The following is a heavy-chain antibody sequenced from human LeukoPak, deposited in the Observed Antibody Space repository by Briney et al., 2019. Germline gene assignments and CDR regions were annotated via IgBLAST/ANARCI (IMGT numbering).Heavy chain of an antibody. D-gene: IGHD3-22*01. Sequence: ASVKVSCKASGGTFSSYAISWVRQAPGQGLEWMGGIIPIFGTANYAQKFQGRVTITADKSTSTAYMELSSLRSDDTAVYYCARDRYYDSSGYCDYWGQGTLVTVSS. V-gene: IGHV1-69*06. CDR2: IIPIFGTA. CDR3: ARDRYYDSSGYCDY. CDR1: GGTFSSYA. J-gene: IGHJ4*02.